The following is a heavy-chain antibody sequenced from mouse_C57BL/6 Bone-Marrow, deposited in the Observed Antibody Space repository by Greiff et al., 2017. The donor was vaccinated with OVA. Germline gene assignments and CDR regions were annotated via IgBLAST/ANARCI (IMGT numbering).Heavy chain of an antibody. J-gene: IGHJ3*01. CDR3: AREGNYAFAY. D-gene: IGHD2-1*01. CDR1: GYTFTSYW. CDR2: IYPGSGST. Sequence: HVELQQPGAELVKPGASVKMSCKASGYTFTSYWITWVKQRPGQGLEWIGDIYPGSGSTNYNEKFKSKATLTVDTSSSTAYMQLSSLTSEDSAVYYCAREGNYAFAYWGQGTLVTVSA. V-gene: IGHV1-55*01.